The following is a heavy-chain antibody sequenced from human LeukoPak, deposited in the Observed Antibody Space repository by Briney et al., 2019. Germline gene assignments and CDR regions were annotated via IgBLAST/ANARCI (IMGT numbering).Heavy chain of an antibody. D-gene: IGHD6-13*01. Sequence: PSETLSLTCTVSGGSISSHYWSWIRQPPGKGLEWIGYIYYSGSTNYNPSLKSRVTISVDTSKNQFSLKLSSVTAADTAVYYCARTYSSSWSDYYYMDVWGKGTTVTVSS. CDR1: GGSISSHY. V-gene: IGHV4-59*11. J-gene: IGHJ6*03. CDR2: IYYSGST. CDR3: ARTYSSSWSDYYYMDV.